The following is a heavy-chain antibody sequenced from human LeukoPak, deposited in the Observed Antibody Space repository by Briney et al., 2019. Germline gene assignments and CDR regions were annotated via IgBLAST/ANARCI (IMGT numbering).Heavy chain of an antibody. D-gene: IGHD6-25*01. CDR2: ISGYYGNL. CDR3: ARDEGGYQVGNCFDL. V-gene: IGHV1-18*01. J-gene: IGHJ5*02. Sequence: ASVKVSGNLSGYTVTTSGVTWVGQAPGQGREGSAWISGYYGNLNYIESIDGRITITLNTTTSTAHMELTSLRYDDPAVYFCARDEGGYQVGNCFDLWGQGPLVTVSS. CDR1: GYTVTTSG.